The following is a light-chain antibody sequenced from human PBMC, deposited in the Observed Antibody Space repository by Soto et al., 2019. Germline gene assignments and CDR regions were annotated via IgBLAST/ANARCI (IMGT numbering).Light chain of an antibody. CDR3: QQYNNWPRT. V-gene: IGKV3-15*01. Sequence: EIVMTQSPATLSVSPGERATLSCRASQSVSSNLAWYQQKPGQAPRLLIYGASTRATGIPARFSCSGSGTEFTPSISSLQSEDFSVYYCQQYNNWPRTFGQGTKVEIK. CDR1: QSVSSN. J-gene: IGKJ1*01. CDR2: GAS.